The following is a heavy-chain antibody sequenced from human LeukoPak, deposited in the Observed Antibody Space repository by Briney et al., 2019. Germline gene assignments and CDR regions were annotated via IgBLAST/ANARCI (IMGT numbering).Heavy chain of an antibody. D-gene: IGHD3-10*01. CDR2: INHSGST. J-gene: IGHJ6*02. V-gene: IGHV4-34*01. Sequence: PSETLSLTCAVYGGSFSGYYWSWIRQPPGKGLEWIGEINHSGSTNYNPSLKSRVTISVDTSKNQFSLKLSSVTAADTAAYYCARVSSRYYGSGSYLGSKYYGMDVWGQGTTVTVSS. CDR1: GGSFSGYY. CDR3: ARVSSRYYGSGSYLGSKYYGMDV.